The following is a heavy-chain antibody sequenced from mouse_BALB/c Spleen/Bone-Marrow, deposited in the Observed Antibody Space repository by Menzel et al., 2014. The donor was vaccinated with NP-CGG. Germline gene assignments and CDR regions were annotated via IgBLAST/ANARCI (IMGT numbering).Heavy chain of an antibody. CDR3: ARHHRYAYYFDY. V-gene: IGHV1S14*01. J-gene: IGHJ2*01. D-gene: IGHD2-14*01. CDR2: IHPNSGNT. Sequence: VQLVESGAELVRPGSSVKISCKSSGYSFSNYWMNWMKQRPGQGLEWIGEIHPNSGNTNYNEKFKGKATLTVDTSSTTAYVDLSSLTAEDSAVYYCARHHRYAYYFDYWGQGTTLTVSS. CDR1: GYSFSNYW.